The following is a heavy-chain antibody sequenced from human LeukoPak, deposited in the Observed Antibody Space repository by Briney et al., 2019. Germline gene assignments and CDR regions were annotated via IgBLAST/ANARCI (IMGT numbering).Heavy chain of an antibody. J-gene: IGHJ3*02. CDR3: ARHGANYGDYGSYAPSDAFDI. D-gene: IGHD4-17*01. V-gene: IGHV4-34*01. CDR1: GGSFSGYY. CDR2: INHSGST. Sequence: SETLSLTCAVYGGSFSGYYWSWIRQPPGKGLEWIGEINHSGSTNYNPSLKSRVTISVDTSKNQFSLKLSSVTAADTALYYCARHGANYGDYGSYAPSDAFDIWGQGTMVTVSS.